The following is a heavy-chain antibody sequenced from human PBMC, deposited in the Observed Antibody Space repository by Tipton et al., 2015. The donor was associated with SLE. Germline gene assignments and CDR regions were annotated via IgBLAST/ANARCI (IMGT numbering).Heavy chain of an antibody. J-gene: IGHJ6*03. V-gene: IGHV4-59*08. Sequence: LRLSCTVSGGSISSYYWSWIRQPPGKGLEWIGYIYYSGSTYYNPSLKSRVTISVDTSKNQFSLKLSSVTAADTAVYYCARAKLTGRYYYMDVWGKGTTVTVSS. CDR2: IYYSGST. D-gene: IGHD7-27*01. CDR3: ARAKLTGRYYYMDV. CDR1: GGSISSYY.